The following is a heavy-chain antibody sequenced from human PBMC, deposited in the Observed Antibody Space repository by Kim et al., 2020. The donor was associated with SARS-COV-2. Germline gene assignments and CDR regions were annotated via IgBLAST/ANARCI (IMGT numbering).Heavy chain of an antibody. CDR1: GYTFTSYD. Sequence: ASVKVSCKASGYTFTSYDINWVRQATGQGLEWMGWMNPNSGNTGYAQKFQGRVTMTRNTSISTAYMELSSLRSEDTAVYYCARGFRAAAGPFYYYYYMTSGAKGPRSPSP. CDR3: ARGFRAAAGPFYYYYYMTS. J-gene: IGHJ6*03. CDR2: MNPNSGNT. V-gene: IGHV1-8*01. D-gene: IGHD6-13*01.